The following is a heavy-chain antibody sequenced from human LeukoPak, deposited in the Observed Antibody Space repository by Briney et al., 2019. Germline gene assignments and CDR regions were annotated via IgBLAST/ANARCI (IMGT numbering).Heavy chain of an antibody. CDR2: ISGSGGST. CDR3: ASGGGPVVPAEY. V-gene: IGHV3-23*01. Sequence: GGSLRLSCAASGFTFSSYAMSWVRQAPGKGLEWVSAISGSGGSTYYADSVKGRFTISRDNSKNTLYLQMTSVRAEDTAVYYCASGGGPVVPAEYWGQGTLVTVP. CDR1: GFTFSSYA. D-gene: IGHD2-2*01. J-gene: IGHJ4*02.